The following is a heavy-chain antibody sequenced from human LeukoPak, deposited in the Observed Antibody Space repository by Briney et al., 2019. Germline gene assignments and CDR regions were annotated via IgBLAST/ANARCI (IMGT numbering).Heavy chain of an antibody. D-gene: IGHD2-2*01. J-gene: IGHJ5*02. Sequence: SETLSLTCTVSGGSLISSDYHCAWVRQPPGTGLEWIGSLSNRGNIYNNPSLKSRVTISVDTSKNQFSLNLRSVTAADTAVYFCARQSVVSGRVSWFDPWGQGTLVTVSS. CDR2: LSNRGNI. CDR1: GGSLISSDYH. V-gene: IGHV4-39*01. CDR3: ARQSVVSGRVSWFDP.